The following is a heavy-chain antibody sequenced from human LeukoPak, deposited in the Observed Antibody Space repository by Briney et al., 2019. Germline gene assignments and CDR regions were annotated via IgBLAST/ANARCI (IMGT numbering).Heavy chain of an antibody. Sequence: PGGSLRLSCAASGFTFSSYSMNWVRQAPGKGLEWVSSISSSSSYIYYADSVKGRFTISRDNAKNSLYLQMNSLRAEDTAVYYCAREASFIMLRGGDPSGAFDMRGQGTMVTVSS. CDR1: GFTFSSYS. J-gene: IGHJ3*02. CDR2: ISSSSSYI. V-gene: IGHV3-21*06. D-gene: IGHD3-10*01. CDR3: AREASFIMLRGGDPSGAFDM.